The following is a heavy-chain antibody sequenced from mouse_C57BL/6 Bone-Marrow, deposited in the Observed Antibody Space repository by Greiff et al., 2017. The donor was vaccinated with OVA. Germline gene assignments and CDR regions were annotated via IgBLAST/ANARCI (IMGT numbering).Heavy chain of an antibody. CDR3: ARSPNWDGYAMDY. Sequence: QVQLQQPGAELVKPGASVKMSCKASGYTFTSYWITWVKQRPGQGLEWIGDIYPGSGSTNYNEKFKSKATLTVATSSSTAYMQLSSLTSEDSAVYYCARSPNWDGYAMDYWGQGTSVTVSS. D-gene: IGHD4-1*01. V-gene: IGHV1-55*01. J-gene: IGHJ4*01. CDR1: GYTFTSYW. CDR2: IYPGSGST.